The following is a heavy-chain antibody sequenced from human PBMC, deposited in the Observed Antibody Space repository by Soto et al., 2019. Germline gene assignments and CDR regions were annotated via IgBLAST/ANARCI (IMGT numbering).Heavy chain of an antibody. CDR1: GYSFAGYW. V-gene: IGHV5-10-1*01. Sequence: GESLKISCKGSGYSFAGYWITWVRQKPGKGLEWMGRIDPSDSQTYYSPSFRGHVTISVTKSITTVFLQWSSLRAPDTAMYYCARQIYDSDTGPNFQYYFDSWGQGTPVTVSS. CDR2: IDPSDSQT. J-gene: IGHJ4*02. D-gene: IGHD3-22*01. CDR3: ARQIYDSDTGPNFQYYFDS.